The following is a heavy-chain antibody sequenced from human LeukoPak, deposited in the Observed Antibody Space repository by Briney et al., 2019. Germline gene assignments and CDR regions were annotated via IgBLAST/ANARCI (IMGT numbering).Heavy chain of an antibody. V-gene: IGHV3-15*01. CDR2: IKSKTDGGTT. CDR3: TTWPLNLPTVTTNYYYGMDV. J-gene: IGHJ6*02. Sequence: GGSLRLSCAASGFTFSNAWMSWVRQAPGKGLEWVGRIKSKTDGGTTDYAAPVKGRFTISRDDSKNTLYLQINSLKTEDTAVYYCTTWPLNLPTVTTNYYYGMDVWGQGTTVTVSS. CDR1: GFTFSNAW. D-gene: IGHD4-17*01.